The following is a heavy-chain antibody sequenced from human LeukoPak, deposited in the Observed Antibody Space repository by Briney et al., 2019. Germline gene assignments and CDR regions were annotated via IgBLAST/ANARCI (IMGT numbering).Heavy chain of an antibody. CDR1: GFTFSNYA. J-gene: IGHJ5*02. V-gene: IGHV3-23*01. CDR3: ATDGFRGDCNAGSCYPFDP. CDR2: IDGSNTNT. Sequence: GGSLRLSCAASGFTFSNYAMSWVRQAPGRGLEWVSTIDGSNTNTYYADSVKGRFTISRDNSKNTLYLQINSLSAEDTALYFCATDGFRGDCNAGSCYPFDPWGQGTLVTVSS. D-gene: IGHD2-15*01.